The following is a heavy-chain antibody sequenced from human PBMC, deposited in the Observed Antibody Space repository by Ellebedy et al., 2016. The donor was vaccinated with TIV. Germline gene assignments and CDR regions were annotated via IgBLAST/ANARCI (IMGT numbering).Heavy chain of an antibody. J-gene: IGHJ5*02. D-gene: IGHD6-25*01. CDR2: ISAYNGYT. CDR3: ARAPPSAANNRSDP. Sequence: AASVKVSCKASGYIFNSYGFNWVRQAPGQGLEWMGWISAYNGYTKSAQKLQGRVTLTTDTATSTAYMELRSLRFDDTSVYYCARAPPSAANNRSDPWGQGTLVTVSS. V-gene: IGHV1-18*04. CDR1: GYIFNSYG.